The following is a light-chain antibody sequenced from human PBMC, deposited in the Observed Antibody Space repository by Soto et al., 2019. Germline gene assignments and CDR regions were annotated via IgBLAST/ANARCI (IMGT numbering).Light chain of an antibody. V-gene: IGKV3-20*01. CDR1: QSVSNNY. CDR3: QQYGSSPIT. J-gene: IGKJ5*01. Sequence: EIGLTKSPGTLSLSPGERATLSCRTSQSVSNNYLAWYQQKPGQAPRLVIYGASSRATGIPDRFSGSGSGTDFTLTISRLEPEDFAVYYCQQYGSSPITFGQGTRLEIK. CDR2: GAS.